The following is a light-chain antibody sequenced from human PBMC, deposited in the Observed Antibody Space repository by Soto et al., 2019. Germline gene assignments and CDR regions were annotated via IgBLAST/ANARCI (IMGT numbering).Light chain of an antibody. V-gene: IGKV3-15*01. CDR1: QRVSSN. Sequence: LTQSPATLSVSPGERATLSCRASQRVSSNLAWYQQTPGRAPRLLIYGVSVRATGIPARFSGSGSGTEFTLTLSSLQSEDFALYYCQVYNNWPPGLTFGGGTKVEIK. J-gene: IGKJ4*01. CDR3: QVYNNWPPGLT. CDR2: GVS.